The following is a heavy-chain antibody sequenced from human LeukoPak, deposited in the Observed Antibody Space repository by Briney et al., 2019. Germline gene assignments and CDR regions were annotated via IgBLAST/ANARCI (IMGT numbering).Heavy chain of an antibody. V-gene: IGHV3-53*01. CDR2: IYSGGST. J-gene: IGHJ4*02. Sequence: GGSLRLSCAASGFTVSSNYMSWVRQAPGKGLEWVSVIYSGGSTYYADSVKGRFTISRDNSKNTLYLQMNSLRAEDTAVYYCARAYDSSGTDYWGQGTLVTVSS. D-gene: IGHD3-22*01. CDR3: ARAYDSSGTDY. CDR1: GFTVSSNY.